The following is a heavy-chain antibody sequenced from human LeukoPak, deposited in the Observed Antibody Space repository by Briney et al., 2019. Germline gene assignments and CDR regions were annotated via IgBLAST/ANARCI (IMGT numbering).Heavy chain of an antibody. CDR1: SYVFNRYG. CDR2: ISAWDGET. CDR3: ARDYVIASAGTPNWLDP. V-gene: IGHV1-18*01. D-gene: IGHD6-13*01. Sequence: GASVKVSCKASSYVFNRYGISWVRQAPGQGLEWLGWISAWDGETNYEQNYRGRVTMTTDTPTSTAYMELRSLRSDDTAVYYCARDYVIASAGTPNWLDPWGQGTLVTVSS. J-gene: IGHJ5*02.